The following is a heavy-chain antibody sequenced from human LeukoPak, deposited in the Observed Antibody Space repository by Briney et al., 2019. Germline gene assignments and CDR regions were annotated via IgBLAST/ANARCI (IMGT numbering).Heavy chain of an antibody. Sequence: PGGSLRLSCAASGFTFGNFAMSWVRQAPGKGLEWVSGISGSGGSTNHADSVKGRFSISRDNSKNTLYLQMNSLRAEDTAVYYCAKRDIVTTAYYFDYWGQGTLVTVSS. V-gene: IGHV3-23*01. CDR1: GFTFGNFA. J-gene: IGHJ4*02. D-gene: IGHD5-12*01. CDR3: AKRDIVTTAYYFDY. CDR2: ISGSGGST.